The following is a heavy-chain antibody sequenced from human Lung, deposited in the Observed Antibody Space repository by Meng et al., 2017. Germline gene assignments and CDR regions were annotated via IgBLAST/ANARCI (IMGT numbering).Heavy chain of an antibody. D-gene: IGHD6-25*01. J-gene: IGHJ4*02. CDR2: INPKSGDT. CDR1: GYNFPDYY. Sequence: QVPLGQCGGEVKKPGTSVKVSSKPSGYNFPDYYIHWVRRAPGQGLEWMGRINPKSGDTHYAQKFQARVTMTGDTSISTAYMELSGLRSDDTAMYYCARDEDISAAGKLFGDYWGQGTLVTVSS. V-gene: IGHV1-2*06. CDR3: ARDEDISAAGKLFGDY.